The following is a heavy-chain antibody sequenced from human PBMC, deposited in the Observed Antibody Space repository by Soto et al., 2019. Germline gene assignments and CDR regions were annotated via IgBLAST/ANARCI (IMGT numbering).Heavy chain of an antibody. CDR3: ARAYCSGGSCFKGAFDI. V-gene: IGHV1-69*02. J-gene: IGHJ3*02. D-gene: IGHD2-15*01. Sequence: QVQLVQSGAEVKKPGSSVKVSCKASGGTFSSYTISWVRQAPGQGLEWMGRIIPILGIANYAQKFQGRVTITADKSTSTAYMRLSSLRSEDTAVYYCARAYCSGGSCFKGAFDIWGQGTMVTVSS. CDR2: IIPILGIA. CDR1: GGTFSSYT.